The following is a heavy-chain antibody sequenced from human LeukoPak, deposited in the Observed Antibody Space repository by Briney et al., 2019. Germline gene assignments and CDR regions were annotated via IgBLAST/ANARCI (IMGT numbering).Heavy chain of an antibody. Sequence: GGSLRLSCAASGFTFSSYGMHWVRQAPGKGLEWVAVIWYDGSNKYCADSVKDRFTISKDNAKNTVYLQMNSLRAEDTAVYYCVSFYETYWGRGTLVTVSS. CDR1: GFTFSSYG. D-gene: IGHD2/OR15-2a*01. CDR2: IWYDGSNK. V-gene: IGHV3-33*03. J-gene: IGHJ4*02. CDR3: VSFYETY.